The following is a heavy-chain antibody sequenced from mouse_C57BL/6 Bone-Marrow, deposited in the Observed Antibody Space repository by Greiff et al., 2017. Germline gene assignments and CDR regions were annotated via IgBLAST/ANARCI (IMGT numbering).Heavy chain of an antibody. Sequence: QVQLQQPGAELVKPGASVKLSCKASGYTFTSYWMHWVKPRPGQGLAWIGMIHPNSGSTNYNEQFKSKATLTVEKSSSTAYMQLSSRTSEDSAVYDCARGVYYDYVYWYFDVWGTGTTVTVSS. CDR2: IHPNSGST. CDR3: ARGVYYDYVYWYFDV. D-gene: IGHD2-4*01. V-gene: IGHV1-64*01. CDR1: GYTFTSYW. J-gene: IGHJ1*03.